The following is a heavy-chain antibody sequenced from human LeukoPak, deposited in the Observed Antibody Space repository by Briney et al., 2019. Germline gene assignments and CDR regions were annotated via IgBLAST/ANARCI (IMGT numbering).Heavy chain of an antibody. CDR3: ARGSVAAAGNWFDP. D-gene: IGHD6-13*01. Sequence: GSSVKASCKASGGTFSSYAISWVRQAPGQGLEWMGGIIPIFGTANYAQKFQGRVTITTDESTSTAYMELSSLRSEDTAVYYCARGSVAAAGNWFDPWGQGTLVTVSS. V-gene: IGHV1-69*05. CDR1: GGTFSSYA. J-gene: IGHJ5*02. CDR2: IIPIFGTA.